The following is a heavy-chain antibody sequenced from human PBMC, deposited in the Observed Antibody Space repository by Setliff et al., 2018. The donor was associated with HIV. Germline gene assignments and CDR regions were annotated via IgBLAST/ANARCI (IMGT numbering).Heavy chain of an antibody. CDR2: IYYSGST. Sequence: ETLSLPCTVSGGSISSSSYYWGWIRQPPGKGLEWIGSIYYSGSTYYNPSLKSRVTISVDTSKNQFSLKLSSVTAADTAVYYCARHHPFYDSSGSPSDYWGQGTLVTVSS. V-gene: IGHV4-39*01. CDR1: GGSISSSSYY. D-gene: IGHD3-22*01. CDR3: ARHHPFYDSSGSPSDY. J-gene: IGHJ4*02.